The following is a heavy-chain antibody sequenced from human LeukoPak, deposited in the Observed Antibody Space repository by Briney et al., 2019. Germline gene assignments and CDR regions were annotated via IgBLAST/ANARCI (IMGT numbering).Heavy chain of an antibody. Sequence: SETLSLTCTVSGGSISSYYWSWIRQPPGKGLEWIGYIYYSGSTTYNPSLKSRVTISVDTSKNQFSLKLSSVTAADTAVYYCARDKGTGWFDPWGQGTLVTVSS. CDR3: ARDKGTGWFDP. V-gene: IGHV4-59*01. J-gene: IGHJ5*02. CDR2: IYYSGST. D-gene: IGHD1-14*01. CDR1: GGSISSYY.